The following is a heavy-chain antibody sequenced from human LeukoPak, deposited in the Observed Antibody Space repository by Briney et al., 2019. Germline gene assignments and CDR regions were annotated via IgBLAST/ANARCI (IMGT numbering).Heavy chain of an antibody. V-gene: IGHV3-7*01. D-gene: IGHD3-22*01. CDR3: AKKWSGDYDSSGVNDAFDI. J-gene: IGHJ3*02. CDR1: GFTFSSYW. Sequence: GGSLRLSCAASGFTFSSYWMSWVRQAPGKGLEWVANIKQDGSEKYYVDSVKDRFTISRDNSKNTLYLQMNSLRAEDTAVYYCAKKWSGDYDSSGVNDAFDIWGQGTMVTVSS. CDR2: IKQDGSEK.